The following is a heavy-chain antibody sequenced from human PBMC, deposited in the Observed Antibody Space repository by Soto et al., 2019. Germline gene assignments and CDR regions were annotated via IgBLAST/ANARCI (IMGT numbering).Heavy chain of an antibody. J-gene: IGHJ3*02. D-gene: IGHD4-17*01. CDR3: ARQKADYGDPYAFDI. Sequence: ASVKVSCKASGYTFTSYGISWVRQAPGQGLEWMGWISAYNGNTNYAQKLQGRVTMTTDTSTSTAYMELRSLRSDDTAVYYCARQKADYGDPYAFDIWGQGTLVTVSS. CDR1: GYTFTSYG. V-gene: IGHV1-18*01. CDR2: ISAYNGNT.